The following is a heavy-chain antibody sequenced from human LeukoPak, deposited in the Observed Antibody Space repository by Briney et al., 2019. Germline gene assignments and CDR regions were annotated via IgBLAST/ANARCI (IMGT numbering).Heavy chain of an antibody. CDR1: GGSISSYY. CDR3: ARVGPAPKFLEWLFARWYFDL. D-gene: IGHD3-3*01. Sequence: SETLSLTCTVSGGSISSYYWSWIRQPPGKGLEWIGYIYYSGSTNYNPSLKSRVTISVGTSKNQFSLKLSSVTAADTAVYYCARVGPAPKFLEWLFARWYFDLWGRGTLVTVSS. J-gene: IGHJ2*01. V-gene: IGHV4-59*01. CDR2: IYYSGST.